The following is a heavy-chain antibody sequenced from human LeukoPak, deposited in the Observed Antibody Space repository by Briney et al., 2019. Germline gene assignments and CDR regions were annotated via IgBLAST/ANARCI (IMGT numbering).Heavy chain of an antibody. CDR1: GYTFTGYY. CDR2: INPNSGGT. J-gene: IGHJ6*03. Sequence: ASVKVSCKASGYTFTGYYMHWVRQAPGQGLEWMGWINPNSGGTNYAQKFQGRVTMTRDTSISTAYMELSRLRSDDTAVYYCARERDYYDSSGYYYSYYYYYMDVWGKGTTVTVSS. D-gene: IGHD3-22*01. CDR3: ARERDYYDSSGYYYSYYYYYMDV. V-gene: IGHV1-2*02.